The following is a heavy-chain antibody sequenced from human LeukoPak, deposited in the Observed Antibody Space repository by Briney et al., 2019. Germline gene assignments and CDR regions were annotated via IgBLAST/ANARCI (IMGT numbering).Heavy chain of an antibody. V-gene: IGHV4-59*08. Sequence: SETLSLTCNVSGGSISSYYWNWIWQPPGKGLELVGYIYYTGRIKYNPSLKSRVTMSVDTSKNQLPLNLNSVGAADTAEYYCARLEPGGSSSGRRPFAPWGQGTLVTVSS. CDR1: GGSISSYY. J-gene: IGHJ5*02. CDR3: ARLEPGGSSSGRRPFAP. D-gene: IGHD6-6*01. CDR2: IYYTGRI.